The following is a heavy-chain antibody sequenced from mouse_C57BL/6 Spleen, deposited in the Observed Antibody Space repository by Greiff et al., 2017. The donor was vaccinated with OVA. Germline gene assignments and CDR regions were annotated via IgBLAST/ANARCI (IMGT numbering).Heavy chain of an antibody. CDR1: GYAFSSYW. Sequence: LQESGAELVKPGASVKISCKASGYAFSSYWMNWVKQRPGKGLEWIGQIYPGDGDTNYNGKFKGKATLTADKSSSTAYMQLSSLTSEDSAVYFCARQDGWLLPWFAYWGQGTLVTVSA. V-gene: IGHV1-80*01. CDR2: IYPGDGDT. D-gene: IGHD2-3*01. J-gene: IGHJ3*01. CDR3: ARQDGWLLPWFAY.